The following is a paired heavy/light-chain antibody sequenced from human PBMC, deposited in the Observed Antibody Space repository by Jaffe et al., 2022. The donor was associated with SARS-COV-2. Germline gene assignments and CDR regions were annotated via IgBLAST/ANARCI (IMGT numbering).Heavy chain of an antibody. CDR1: GFTLKDYA. D-gene: IGHD3-16*01. V-gene: IGHV3-9*01. Sequence: EVQLVESGGGLIQPGGSLRLSCKASGFTLKDYAMHWVRQGPGKGLEWVSGIYWDGRTGYADSVKGRFTTSRDNAKNSLYLEMNSLRVEDTAFYYCTKDLSPGGLDYWGQGTLVTVSS. CDR3: TKDLSPGGLDY. CDR2: IYWDGRT. J-gene: IGHJ4*02.
Light chain of an antibody. CDR3: MQATHWPYT. Sequence: DAVLAQSPLSLPVTLGQPASISCRSSQSLVSGDGNTFLNWFQQRPGQSPRRLIYKVSNRDSGVPDRFSASGSGTDFTLTISRVEAEDVGVYYCMQATHWPYTFGQGTKLEIK. V-gene: IGKV2-30*01. J-gene: IGKJ2*01. CDR1: QSLVSGDGNTF. CDR2: KVS.